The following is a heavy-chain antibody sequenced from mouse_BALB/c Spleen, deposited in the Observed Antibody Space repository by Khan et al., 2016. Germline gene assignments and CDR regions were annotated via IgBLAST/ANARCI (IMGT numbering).Heavy chain of an antibody. CDR3: ARPRSTMITTGLAY. D-gene: IGHD2-4*01. Sequence: QVTLKESGPGILQPSQTLSLTCSFSEFSLSTSGMGVSWIRQPSGKGLEWLAHIYWDDDKRYNPSLKSRLTISKDISRNQVFLKITSVDTADTAAYYCARPRSTMITTGLAYWGQGTLVTVSA. V-gene: IGHV8-12*01. CDR2: IYWDDDK. J-gene: IGHJ3*01. CDR1: EFSLSTSGMG.